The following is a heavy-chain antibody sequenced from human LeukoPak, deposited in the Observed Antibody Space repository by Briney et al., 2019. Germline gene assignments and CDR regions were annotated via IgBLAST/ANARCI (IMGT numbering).Heavy chain of an antibody. CDR3: ARMAIAVAVDYFDY. V-gene: IGHV3-30-3*01. CDR1: GFTFSSYA. J-gene: IGHJ4*02. D-gene: IGHD6-19*01. Sequence: QPGRSLRLSCAASGFTFSSYAMHWVRQAPGKGLEWVAVISYDGSNKYYADSVKGRFTISRDNSKNTLYLQMNSLRAEDTAVYYCARMAIAVAVDYFDYWGQGTLVTVSS. CDR2: ISYDGSNK.